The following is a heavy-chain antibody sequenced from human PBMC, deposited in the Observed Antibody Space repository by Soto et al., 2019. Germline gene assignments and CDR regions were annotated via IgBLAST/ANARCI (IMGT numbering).Heavy chain of an antibody. V-gene: IGHV3-30*18. J-gene: IGHJ4*02. Sequence: GGSRRLSCAASGFTFSNYGMHWVRQAPGKGLEWVAFISYDGNNKYYADSVKGRFTISRDNSKNTLYLQMNSLRAEDTAVCYCAKDIAVAGKGFDYWGQGTLVTVSS. CDR1: GFTFSNYG. CDR3: AKDIAVAGKGFDY. CDR2: ISYDGNNK. D-gene: IGHD6-19*01.